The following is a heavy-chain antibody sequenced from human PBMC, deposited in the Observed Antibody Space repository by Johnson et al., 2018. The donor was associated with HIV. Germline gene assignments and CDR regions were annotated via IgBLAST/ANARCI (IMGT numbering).Heavy chain of an antibody. V-gene: IGHV3-30-3*01. J-gene: IGHJ3*02. CDR3: ARNGLIPAAKGVAFDI. CDR2: ISYDGSNK. CDR1: GFTFSSYA. Sequence: VESGGGVVQPGRSLRLSCAASGFTFSSYAMHWVRQAPGKGLEWVAVISYDGSNKYYADSVKGRFTISRDNSKNTLYLQMNSLRAEDTAVYYCARNGLIPAAKGVAFDIWGHGTTVTVSS. D-gene: IGHD6-25*01.